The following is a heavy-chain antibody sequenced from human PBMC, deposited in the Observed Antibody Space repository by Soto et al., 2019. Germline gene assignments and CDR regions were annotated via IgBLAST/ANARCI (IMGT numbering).Heavy chain of an antibody. Sequence: GGSLRLSCAASGFTFSSYWMSWVRQAPGKGLEWVANIKQDGSEKYYVDSVKGRFTISRDNAKNSLYLQMNSLRAEDTAVYYCARLHPYFCSGGSCYWFDPWGQGTLVTVSS. CDR1: GFTFSSYW. D-gene: IGHD2-15*01. CDR3: ARLHPYFCSGGSCYWFDP. CDR2: IKQDGSEK. V-gene: IGHV3-7*01. J-gene: IGHJ5*02.